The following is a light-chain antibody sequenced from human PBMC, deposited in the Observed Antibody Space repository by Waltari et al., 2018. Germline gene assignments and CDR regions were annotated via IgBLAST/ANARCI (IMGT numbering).Light chain of an antibody. V-gene: IGKV3-20*01. CDR2: GAS. Sequence: EIVLPQSPGTLSLSPGERATLSCRASQSVGRSLTWYQQKPGQATRLLIYGASSRATGIPDRFSGSGSGTDFSLTISRLEPEDFALYYCQHYVRLPVSFGQGTKVDIK. J-gene: IGKJ1*01. CDR1: QSVGRS. CDR3: QHYVRLPVS.